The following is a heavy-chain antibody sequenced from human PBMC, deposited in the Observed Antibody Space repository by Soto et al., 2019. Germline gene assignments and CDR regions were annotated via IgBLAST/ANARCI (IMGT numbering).Heavy chain of an antibody. D-gene: IGHD3-3*01. V-gene: IGHV1-69*02. CDR1: GGTFSSYT. CDR2: IIPILGIA. J-gene: IGHJ6*03. Sequence: QVQLVQSGAEVKKPGSSVKVSCKASGGTFSSYTISWVRQAPGQGLEWMGRIIPILGIANYAQKFQGRVTITADNSTSTAYMELSSLRSEDTAVYYCARRNYDFWSGFPTYYYYYMDVWGKGTTVTVSS. CDR3: ARRNYDFWSGFPTYYYYYMDV.